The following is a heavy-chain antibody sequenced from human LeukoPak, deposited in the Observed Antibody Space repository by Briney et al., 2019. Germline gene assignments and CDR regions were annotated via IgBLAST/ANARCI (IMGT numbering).Heavy chain of an antibody. J-gene: IGHJ4*02. CDR1: GFTFSTYS. CDR2: ISSSSSYI. D-gene: IGHD2-15*01. CDR3: ARDYGYCSGGTCYSYYFDF. V-gene: IGHV3-21*01. Sequence: PGGSLRLSCAASGFTFSTYSMNWVRQAPGKGLEWVSSISSSSSYIYYADPVKGRFTISRDNAKNSLYLQMNSLRAEDTAAYYCARDYGYCSGGTCYSYYFDFWGQGTLVTVSS.